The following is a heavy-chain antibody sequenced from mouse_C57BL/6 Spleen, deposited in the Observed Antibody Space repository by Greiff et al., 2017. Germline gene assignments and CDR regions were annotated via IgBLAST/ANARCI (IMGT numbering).Heavy chain of an antibody. CDR1: GYTFTSYW. Sequence: QVQLQQPGAELVRPGSSVKLSCKASGYTFTSYWMHWVKQRPIQGLEWIGNIDPSDSETHYNQKFKDKATLTVDKSSSTAYMQLSSLTSEDSAVYYCARLDGSLYGNFGVWGTGTTVTVSS. CDR2: IDPSDSET. D-gene: IGHD1-1*01. CDR3: ARLDGSLYGNFGV. J-gene: IGHJ1*03. V-gene: IGHV1-52*01.